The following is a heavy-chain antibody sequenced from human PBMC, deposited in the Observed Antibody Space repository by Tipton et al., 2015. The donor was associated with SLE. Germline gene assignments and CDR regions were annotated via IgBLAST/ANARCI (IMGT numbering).Heavy chain of an antibody. CDR3: ARAAGRDGYTSSWTPFDY. CDR1: GDSIRSSPYY. D-gene: IGHD6-13*01. CDR2: IYYTGST. V-gene: IGHV4-39*07. J-gene: IGHJ4*02. Sequence: TLSLTCTVSGDSIRSSPYYWGWIRQPPGKGLEWIGSIYYTGSTYYNLSLKSRVTISVDTSKNQFSLKLNSVTAADTAMYYCARAAGRDGYTSSWTPFDYWGQGTLVTVSS.